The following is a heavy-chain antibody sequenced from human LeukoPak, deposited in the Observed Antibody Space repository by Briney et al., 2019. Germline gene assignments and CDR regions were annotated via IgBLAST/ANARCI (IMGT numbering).Heavy chain of an antibody. Sequence: ASVKVSCKASGYTFTTYGISWARQAPGQGLEWMGWISVFNGNKRYAQKFQGRVTLTTDTSTSTAYMEVGSLRSDDTAVYYCARDHFDFLAGYYDYWGQGMLVSVSS. CDR2: ISVFNGNK. V-gene: IGHV1-18*01. D-gene: IGHD3-9*01. J-gene: IGHJ4*02. CDR3: ARDHFDFLAGYYDY. CDR1: GYTFTTYG.